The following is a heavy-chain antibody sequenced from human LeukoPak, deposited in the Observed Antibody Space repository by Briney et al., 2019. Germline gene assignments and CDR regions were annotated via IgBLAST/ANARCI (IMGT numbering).Heavy chain of an antibody. CDR1: GGSFSGYY. D-gene: IGHD5-24*01. Sequence: SETLSLTCAVYGGSFSGYYWSWIRQPPGKGLEWIGEINHSGSTNYNPSLKSRVTISVDTSKNQFSLKLSSVTAADTAVHYCARGGDGYSHDAFDIWGQGTMVTVSS. CDR3: ARGGDGYSHDAFDI. V-gene: IGHV4-34*01. CDR2: INHSGST. J-gene: IGHJ3*02.